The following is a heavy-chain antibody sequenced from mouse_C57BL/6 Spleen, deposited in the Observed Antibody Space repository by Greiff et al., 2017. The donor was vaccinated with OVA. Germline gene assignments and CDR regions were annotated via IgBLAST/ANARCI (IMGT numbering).Heavy chain of an antibody. V-gene: IGHV1-50*01. CDR1: GYTFTSYW. CDR2: IDPSDSYT. Sequence: VQLQQPGAELVKPGASVKLSCKASGYTFTSYWMQWLKQRPGQGLEWIGEIDPSDSYTNYNQKFKGKATLTVDTSSSTAYMQLSSLTSEDSAVYYCARPYYYGRSYVFAYWGQGTLVTVSA. D-gene: IGHD1-1*01. CDR3: ARPYYYGRSYVFAY. J-gene: IGHJ3*01.